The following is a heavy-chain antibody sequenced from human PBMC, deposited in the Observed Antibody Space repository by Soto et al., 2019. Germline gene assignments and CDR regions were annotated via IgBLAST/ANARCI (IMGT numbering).Heavy chain of an antibody. CDR2: IIPIFGTA. D-gene: IGHD5-18*01. CDR1: GGTFSSYA. V-gene: IGHV1-69*01. CDR3: ARDLDRSSDTAMAPYYYYYYGMDV. Sequence: QVQLVQSGAEVKKPGSSVKVSCKASGGTFSSYAISWVRQAPGQGLEWMGGIIPIFGTANYAQKFQGRVTITADESTSTAYMELSSLRSEDTAVYYCARDLDRSSDTAMAPYYYYYYGMDVWGQGTTVTVSS. J-gene: IGHJ6*02.